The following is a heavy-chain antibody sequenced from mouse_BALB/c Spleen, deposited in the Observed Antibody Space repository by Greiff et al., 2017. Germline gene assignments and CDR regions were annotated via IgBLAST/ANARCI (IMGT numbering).Heavy chain of an antibody. CDR3: ARLRGYYAMDY. J-gene: IGHJ4*01. V-gene: IGHV4-2*02. CDR1: GFDFSRYW. CDR2: INPGSSTI. Sequence: EVKVIESGGGLVQPGGSLNLSCAASGFDFSRYWMSWARQAPGKGQEWIGEINPGSSTINYTPSLKDKFIISRDNAKNTLYLQMSKVRSEDTALYYCARLRGYYAMDYWGQGTSVTVSS.